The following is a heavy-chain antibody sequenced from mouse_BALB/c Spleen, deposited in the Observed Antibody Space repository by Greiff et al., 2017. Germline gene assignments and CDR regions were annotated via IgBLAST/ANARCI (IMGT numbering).Heavy chain of an antibody. V-gene: IGHV3-6*02. CDR1: GYSITSGYY. CDR3: AREGDYGNYVWFAY. D-gene: IGHD2-1*01. CDR2: ISYDGSN. Sequence: EVKLVESGPGLVKPSQSLSLTCSVTGYSITSGYYWNWIRQFPGNKLEWMGYISYDGSNNYNPSLKNRISITRDTSKNQFFLKLNSVTTEDTATYYCAREGDYGNYVWFAYWGQGTLVTVSA. J-gene: IGHJ3*01.